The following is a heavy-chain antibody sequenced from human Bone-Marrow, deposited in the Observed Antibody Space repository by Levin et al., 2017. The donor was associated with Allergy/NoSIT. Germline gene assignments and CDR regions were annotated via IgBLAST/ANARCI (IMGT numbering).Heavy chain of an antibody. J-gene: IGHJ6*02. CDR3: AKDVKEAKWLGEALRQSRDYDHGMDV. CDR1: GFTFSKLG. D-gene: IGHD3-10*01. Sequence: TGGSLRLSCGVSGFTFSKLGMHWVRQTPGKGLEWVAVISFDGSKRYYADSVKGRFTISRENSKNMIYLQMNSLRPEDTAVYYCAKDVKEAKWLGEALRQSRDYDHGMDVWGHGTTVTVSS. CDR2: ISFDGSKR. V-gene: IGHV3-30*18.